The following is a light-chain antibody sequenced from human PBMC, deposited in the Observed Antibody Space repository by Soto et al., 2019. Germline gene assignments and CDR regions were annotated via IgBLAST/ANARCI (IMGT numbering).Light chain of an antibody. CDR1: QGIRND. CDR2: KAS. Sequence: IQVTQSPSSLSASVGDRVTITCRASQGIRNDLAWYQQKPGKAPKLLIYKASTLKSGVPSRFSGSGSGTEFTLTISSLQPDDFATYYCQHYNSYSEAFGQGTKVELK. J-gene: IGKJ1*01. CDR3: QHYNSYSEA. V-gene: IGKV1-5*03.